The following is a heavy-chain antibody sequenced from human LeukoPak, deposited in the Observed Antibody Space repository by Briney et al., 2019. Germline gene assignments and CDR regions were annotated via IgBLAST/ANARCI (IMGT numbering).Heavy chain of an antibody. CDR3: ARTTYDSSGYYSLGY. J-gene: IGHJ4*02. CDR2: IYYSGST. CDR1: GGSISSYY. Sequence: SETLSLTCTVSGGSISSYYWSWIRQPPGKGLEWIGYIYYSGSTNYNPSLKSRVTISVDTSKNQFSLKLSPVTAADTAVYYCARTTYDSSGYYSLGYWGQGTLVTVSS. V-gene: IGHV4-59*08. D-gene: IGHD3-22*01.